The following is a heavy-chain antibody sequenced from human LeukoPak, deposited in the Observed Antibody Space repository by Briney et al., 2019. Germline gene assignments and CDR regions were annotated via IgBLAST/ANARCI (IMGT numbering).Heavy chain of an antibody. CDR2: INHSGST. Sequence: SETLSLTCAVYGGSFSGYYWNWIRQPPGKGLEWIGEINHSGSTNYNPPLKSRATISVDTSKKQFSLKLSSVTAADTAVYYCARDYCSGGSCYFDYWGQGTLVTASS. V-gene: IGHV4-34*01. CDR3: ARDYCSGGSCYFDY. J-gene: IGHJ4*02. D-gene: IGHD2-15*01. CDR1: GGSFSGYY.